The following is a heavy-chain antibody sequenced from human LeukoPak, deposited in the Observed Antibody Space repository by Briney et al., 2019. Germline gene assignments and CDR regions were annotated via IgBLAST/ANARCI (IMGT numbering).Heavy chain of an antibody. CDR3: AKAYARIAAAGTGGDY. J-gene: IGHJ4*02. CDR1: GFTFSSYS. CDR2: ISSSSSYI. V-gene: IGHV3-21*01. Sequence: GGSLRLSCAASGFTFSSYSMNWVRQAPGKGLEWVSSISSSSSYIYYADSVEGRFTISRDNSKNTLYLQMNSLRAEDTAVYYCAKAYARIAAAGTGGDYWGQGTLVTVSS. D-gene: IGHD6-13*01.